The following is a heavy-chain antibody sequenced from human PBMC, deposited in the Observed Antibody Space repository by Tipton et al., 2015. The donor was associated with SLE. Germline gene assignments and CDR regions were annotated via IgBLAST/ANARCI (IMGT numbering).Heavy chain of an antibody. Sequence: TLSLTCTVSGASVRGYYWSWIRQPPGKGREWIGYVFDSGSTNYNPSLNSRVTISLDTSKDQISLTLNSVTAADTAVYYCARGPFPGGLLAFQVWGQGTLVTVSS. CDR3: ARGPFPGGLLAFQV. CDR2: VFDSGST. D-gene: IGHD3-16*01. V-gene: IGHV4-59*02. CDR1: GASVRGYY. J-gene: IGHJ3*01.